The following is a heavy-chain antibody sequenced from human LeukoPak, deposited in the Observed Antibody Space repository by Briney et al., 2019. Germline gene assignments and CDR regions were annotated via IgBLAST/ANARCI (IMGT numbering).Heavy chain of an antibody. D-gene: IGHD3-10*01. CDR1: RFTFSSYS. CDR2: ISTAGSYI. J-gene: IGHJ3*02. CDR3: ARLQTVGAQNDAFDI. V-gene: IGHV3-21*01. Sequence: SGGSLRLSCAASRFTFSSYSMNWVRQAPGKGLDWVSSISTAGSYIYYADSVKGRVTISRDNAKSSLYLQMNSLRAEDTAVYYCARLQTVGAQNDAFDIWGQGTMVTVSS.